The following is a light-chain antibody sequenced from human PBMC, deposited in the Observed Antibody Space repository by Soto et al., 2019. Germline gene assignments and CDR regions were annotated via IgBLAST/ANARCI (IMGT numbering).Light chain of an antibody. Sequence: ETVMTQSPATLSVSPGDRATLSCRASQSVRRNLAWYQQKPGQAPRLLIYGASSRATGIPDRFSGSGSGTDFTLTISRLEPEDFAVYYCQQYGSSPQTFGQGTKVDIK. CDR2: GAS. J-gene: IGKJ1*01. CDR3: QQYGSSPQT. CDR1: QSVRRN. V-gene: IGKV3-20*01.